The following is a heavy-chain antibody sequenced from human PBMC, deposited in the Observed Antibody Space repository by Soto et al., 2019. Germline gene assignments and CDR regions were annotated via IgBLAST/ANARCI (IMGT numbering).Heavy chain of an antibody. CDR1: GYSFTTYW. CDR3: ARHAATYYNFYGMDV. D-gene: IGHD6-25*01. CDR2: IHPGESDT. J-gene: IGHJ6*02. V-gene: IGHV5-51*01. Sequence: GESLKISCKSYGYSFTTYWIAWVRQMPGKGLEWMGSIHPGESDTRYSPSFQGQVTISDDRSITTAYLQWSSLKASDTAMYYCARHAATYYNFYGMDVWGQGTTVTLSS.